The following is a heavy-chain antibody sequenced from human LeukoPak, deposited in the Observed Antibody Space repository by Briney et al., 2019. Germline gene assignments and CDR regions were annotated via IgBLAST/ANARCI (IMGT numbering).Heavy chain of an antibody. Sequence: ASVKVSCKASGYTFSDYYMHWVRQAPGQGLEWMGWGKPNSGGTNYAQKFQGSFTMTRDASINTAYMEVIGLRSDDTAVYYCSRGAPTIAMTGTGLDYWGQGTLVAVSS. CDR1: GYTFSDYY. V-gene: IGHV1-2*02. CDR2: GKPNSGGT. D-gene: IGHD6-19*01. CDR3: SRGAPTIAMTGTGLDY. J-gene: IGHJ4*02.